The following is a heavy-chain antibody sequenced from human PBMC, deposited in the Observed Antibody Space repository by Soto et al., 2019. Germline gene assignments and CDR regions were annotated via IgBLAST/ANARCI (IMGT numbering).Heavy chain of an antibody. CDR1: GFSFSTYA. V-gene: IGHV3-23*01. CDR3: AKVGSVGGGHFGY. CDR2: ISGGGERT. J-gene: IGHJ4*02. D-gene: IGHD1-26*01. Sequence: EVQLLESGGGLVQPGGSLRLSCAASGFSFSTYAMRWVRQAPGKGLEWVSAISGGGERTHYADSVKGRFTISRDNSKNTLYLQMNTLSAKDTALYYCAKVGSVGGGHFGYWGQGTLVTVSS.